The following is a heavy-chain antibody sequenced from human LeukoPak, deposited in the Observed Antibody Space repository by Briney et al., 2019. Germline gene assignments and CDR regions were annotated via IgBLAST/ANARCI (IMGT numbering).Heavy chain of an antibody. D-gene: IGHD3-10*01. CDR3: ARGGLWFGESEDYYFDY. J-gene: IGHJ4*02. V-gene: IGHV1-24*01. CDR1: GYTLTELS. CDR2: FDPEDGET. Sequence: ASVKVSCKVSGYTLTELSMHWVRQAPGKGLEWMGGFDPEDGETIYAQKFQGRVTMTEDTSTDTAYMELSSLRSEDTAVYYCARGGLWFGESEDYYFDYWGQGTLVTVSS.